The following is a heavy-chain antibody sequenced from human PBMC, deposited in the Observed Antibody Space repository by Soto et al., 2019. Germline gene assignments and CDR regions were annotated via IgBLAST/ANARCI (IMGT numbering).Heavy chain of an antibody. CDR3: ARDRGDIVVVPAAFDI. Sequence: GGSLRLSCAPSGFTFSSYSMNWVRQAPGKGLEWVSSISSSSSYIYYADSVKGRFTISRDNAKNSLYLQMNSLRAEDTAVYYCARDRGDIVVVPAAFDIWGQGTMVTVSS. V-gene: IGHV3-21*01. J-gene: IGHJ3*02. CDR1: GFTFSSYS. CDR2: ISSSSSYI. D-gene: IGHD2-2*01.